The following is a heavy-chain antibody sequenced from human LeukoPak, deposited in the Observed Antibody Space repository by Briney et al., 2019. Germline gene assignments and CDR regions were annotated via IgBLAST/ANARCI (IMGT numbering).Heavy chain of an antibody. CDR3: TRAPSLSWFDP. D-gene: IGHD3-10*01. Sequence: GGTLRLSCRASGFTFGDDAMSWARQAPGKGLEWVGFIRSKTHGGTTEDAASVKGRFIISRDDSRSIAYLQMNSLKTEDPAVYYCTRAPSLSWFDPWGQGPLVTVSS. CDR1: GFTFGDDA. J-gene: IGHJ5*02. CDR2: IRSKTHGGTT. V-gene: IGHV3-49*04.